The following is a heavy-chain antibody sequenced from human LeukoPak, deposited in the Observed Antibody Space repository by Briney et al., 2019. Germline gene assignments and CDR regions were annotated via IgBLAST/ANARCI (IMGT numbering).Heavy chain of an antibody. CDR2: INHIGTT. CDR1: GGSFSEFY. J-gene: IGHJ2*01. Sequence: SETLSLTCAVYGGSFSEFYWSWIRQPPGKGLEWIGEINHIGTTNYNASFTSRVTISVDTSKKHFSLKLSSVAAADTAVYYCARAVVVGGATAYFDLWGRGTLVTVSS. V-gene: IGHV4-34*01. D-gene: IGHD2-15*01. CDR3: ARAVVVGGATAYFDL.